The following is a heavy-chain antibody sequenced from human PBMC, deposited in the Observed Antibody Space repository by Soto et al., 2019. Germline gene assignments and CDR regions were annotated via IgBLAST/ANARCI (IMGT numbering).Heavy chain of an antibody. CDR3: AREKGYISGPKNFDY. J-gene: IGHJ4*02. V-gene: IGHV4-30-4*01. CDR1: GASISSGDYF. D-gene: IGHD5-12*01. CDR2: IYDSGSS. Sequence: SETLSLTCTVSGASISSGDYFWSWIRQSPGKGLEWIGYIYDSGSSYYNPSLKSRVTMSVDTSKNQFSLKLRSVTAADTAVYYCAREKGYISGPKNFDYWGQGTLVAVSS.